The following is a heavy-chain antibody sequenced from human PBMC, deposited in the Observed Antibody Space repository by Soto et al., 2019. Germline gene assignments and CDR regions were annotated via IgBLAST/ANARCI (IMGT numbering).Heavy chain of an antibody. D-gene: IGHD2-2*01. V-gene: IGHV3-53*01. CDR2: IYSGGST. Sequence: VGSLRLSCAASGFTVSSNYMSWVRQASGKGLEWVSVIYSGGSTYYADSVKGRFTISRDNSKNTLYLQMNSLRAEDTAVYYCATASCSSTSCYPYYYYYYGMDVWGQGTTVTVSS. CDR1: GFTVSSNY. CDR3: ATASCSSTSCYPYYYYYYGMDV. J-gene: IGHJ6*02.